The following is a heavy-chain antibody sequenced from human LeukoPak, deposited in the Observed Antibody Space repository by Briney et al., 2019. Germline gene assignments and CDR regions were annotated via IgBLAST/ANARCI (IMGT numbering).Heavy chain of an antibody. CDR3: ARGGARIIAAAGTV. J-gene: IGHJ4*02. V-gene: IGHV4-59*02. D-gene: IGHD6-13*01. Sequence: SETLSLTCTVSGGSVSSYYWSWLRQPPGKGLEWIGYIYYSGSTNYNPSLKSRVTISVDTSKNQFSLKLSSVTAADTAVYYCARGGARIIAAAGTVWGQGTLVTVSS. CDR1: GGSVSSYY. CDR2: IYYSGST.